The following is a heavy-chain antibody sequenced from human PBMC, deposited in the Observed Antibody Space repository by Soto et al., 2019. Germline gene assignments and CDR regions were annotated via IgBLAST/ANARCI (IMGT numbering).Heavy chain of an antibody. CDR1: GSYISNGGYS. V-gene: IGHV4-30-2*01. CDR3: ARTPDI. CDR2: IYHSGST. J-gene: IGHJ3*02. Sequence: PSETLALTFAVSGSYISNGGYSWSWIRQPPGKGLEWIGYIYHSGSTYYNPSLKSRVTISVDRSKNQFSLKLSSVTAADTAVYYCARTPDIWGQGTMVTVSS.